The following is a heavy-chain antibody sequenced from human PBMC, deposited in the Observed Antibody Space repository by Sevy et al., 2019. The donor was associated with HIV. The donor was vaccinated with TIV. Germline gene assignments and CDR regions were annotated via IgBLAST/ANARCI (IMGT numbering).Heavy chain of an antibody. D-gene: IGHD1-26*01. J-gene: IGHJ4*02. V-gene: IGHV3-21*06. CDR2: ISGSSNYI. CDR3: ARGPPDGSYDYFDY. CDR1: EFTFSSYN. Sequence: GGSLRLSCAASEFTFSSYNMNWVRQAPGKGLEWVSSISGSSNYICYAESVKGRFRISRDNVKDTLYLQMNSLRADDTAVYYCARGPPDGSYDYFDYWGQGTLVTVSS.